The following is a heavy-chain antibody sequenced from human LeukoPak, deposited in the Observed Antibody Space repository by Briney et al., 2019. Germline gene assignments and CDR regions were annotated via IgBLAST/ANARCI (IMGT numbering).Heavy chain of an antibody. V-gene: IGHV4-59*01. Sequence: SETLSLTCTVSGGSISSYYWSWIRQPPGKGLEWIGYIHYSGSTNYNPSLKSRVTISVDTSKNQFSLKLSSVTAADTAVYYCARIRRYYDSSGYYHQGGLDYWGQGTLVTVSS. D-gene: IGHD3-22*01. CDR1: GGSISSYY. CDR2: IHYSGST. J-gene: IGHJ4*02. CDR3: ARIRRYYDSSGYYHQGGLDY.